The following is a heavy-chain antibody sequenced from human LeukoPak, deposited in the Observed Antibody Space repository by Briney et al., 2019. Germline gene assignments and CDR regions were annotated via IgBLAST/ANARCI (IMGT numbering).Heavy chain of an antibody. Sequence: SETLSLACAVYGGSFSGYYWSWIRQPPGKGLEWIGEINHSGSTNYNPSLKSRVTISVDTSKNQFSLKLSSVTAADTAVYYCARATTGYYYYYMDVWGKGTTVTVSS. CDR1: GGSFSGYY. D-gene: IGHD1-14*01. V-gene: IGHV4-34*01. CDR2: INHSGST. J-gene: IGHJ6*03. CDR3: ARATTGYYYYYMDV.